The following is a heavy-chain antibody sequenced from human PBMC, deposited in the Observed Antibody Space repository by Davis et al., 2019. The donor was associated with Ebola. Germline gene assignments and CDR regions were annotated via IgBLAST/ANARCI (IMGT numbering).Heavy chain of an antibody. Sequence: PSETLSLTCAVYGGSFSGYYWSWIRQPPGKGLEWIGEINHSGSTNYNPSLKSRVSISVDTSKNQFSLKLSSVTAADTAVYYCARHQGYGSYYYLDYWGQGTLVTVSS. CDR2: INHSGST. V-gene: IGHV4-34*01. CDR3: ARHQGYGSYYYLDY. J-gene: IGHJ4*02. CDR1: GGSFSGYY. D-gene: IGHD1-26*01.